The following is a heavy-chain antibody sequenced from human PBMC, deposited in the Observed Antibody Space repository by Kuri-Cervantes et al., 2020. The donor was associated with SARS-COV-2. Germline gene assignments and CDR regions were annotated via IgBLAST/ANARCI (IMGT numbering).Heavy chain of an antibody. CDR3: AKVKSPFWSDYSHYYMDV. CDR1: GFTFSSYS. CDR2: ISSSSSYI. D-gene: IGHD3-3*01. Sequence: GGSLRLSCAASGFTFSSYSMNWVRQAPGKGLEWVSSISSSSSYIYYADSVKGRFTISRDNAKNSLYLQMSSLRAEDTAVYYCAKVKSPFWSDYSHYYMDVWGKGTTVTVSS. J-gene: IGHJ6*03. V-gene: IGHV3-21*04.